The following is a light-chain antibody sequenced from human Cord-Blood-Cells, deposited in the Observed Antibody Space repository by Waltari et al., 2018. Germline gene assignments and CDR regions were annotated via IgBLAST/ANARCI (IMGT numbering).Light chain of an antibody. J-gene: IGLJ1*01. V-gene: IGLV2-11*01. CDR3: CSYAGSYTFV. CDR1: SSDVGGYNY. CDR2: DVS. Sequence: QSALTQPRSVSGSPGQSVTISCTGTSSDVGGYNYVSWYHQHPGKAPKLMIYDVSKRPSGVPDRFSGSKSGNTSSLTIYGRQAEDEADYYCCSYAGSYTFVFGTGTKVTVL.